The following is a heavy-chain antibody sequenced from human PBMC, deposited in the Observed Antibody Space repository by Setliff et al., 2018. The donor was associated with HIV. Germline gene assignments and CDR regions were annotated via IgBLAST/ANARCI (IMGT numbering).Heavy chain of an antibody. D-gene: IGHD3-16*01. CDR1: GYSFTSYW. V-gene: IGHV5-51*01. CDR2: IYPSDADT. Sequence: GESLKISCKGSGYSFTSYWIAWVRQKPGKGLEWMGIIYPSDADTRYSPSFQGQVTISADKSINTAFLQWSSLEASDTAIYYCATHMRGGYDAFDVWGQGTAVTVSS. CDR3: ATHMRGGYDAFDV. J-gene: IGHJ3*01.